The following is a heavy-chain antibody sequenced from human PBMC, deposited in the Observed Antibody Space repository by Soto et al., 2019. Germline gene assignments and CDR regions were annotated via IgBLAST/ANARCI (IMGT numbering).Heavy chain of an antibody. CDR3: ASREPTVYYYYGMDV. V-gene: IGHV5-10-1*01. CDR1: GYSFTSYW. CDR2: IDPSDSYT. D-gene: IGHD1-1*01. J-gene: IGHJ6*02. Sequence: GESLKISCKGSGYSFTSYWISWVRQMPGKGLEWMGRIDPSDSYTNYRPSFQGHVTISADKSISTAYLQWSSLKASDTAMYYCASREPTVYYYYGMDVWGQGTTVTVSS.